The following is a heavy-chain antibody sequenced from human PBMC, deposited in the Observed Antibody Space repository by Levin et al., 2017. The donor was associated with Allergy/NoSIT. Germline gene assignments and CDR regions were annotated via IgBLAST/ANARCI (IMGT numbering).Heavy chain of an antibody. D-gene: IGHD2-2*01. V-gene: IGHV3-9*01. J-gene: IGHJ4*02. CDR3: AKGSRLKGYYFDY. CDR2: ISWNSGSI. Sequence: LSLTCAASGFTFDDYAMHWVRQAPGKGLEWVSGISWNSGSIGYADSVKGRFTISRDNAKNSLYLQMNSLRAEDTALYYCAKGSRLKGYYFDYWGQGTLVTVSS. CDR1: GFTFDDYA.